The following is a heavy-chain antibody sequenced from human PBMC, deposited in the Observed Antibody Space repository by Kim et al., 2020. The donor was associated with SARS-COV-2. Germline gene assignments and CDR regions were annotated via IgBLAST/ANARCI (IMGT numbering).Heavy chain of an antibody. CDR3: AKDRSYGVASMRGYADY. Sequence: GGSLRLSCAASGFTFSSYGMHWVRQAPGKGLEWVAVISYDGSNKYYADSVKGRFTISRDNSKNTLYLQMNSLRAEDTAVYYCAKDRSYGVASMRGYADYWGQGTLVTVSS. D-gene: IGHD5-12*01. CDR1: GFTFSSYG. CDR2: ISYDGSNK. J-gene: IGHJ4*02. V-gene: IGHV3-30*18.